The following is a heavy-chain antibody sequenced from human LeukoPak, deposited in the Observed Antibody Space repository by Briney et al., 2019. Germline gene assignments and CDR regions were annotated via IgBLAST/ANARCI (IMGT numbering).Heavy chain of an antibody. J-gene: IGHJ6*02. CDR1: GFTFSSYA. D-gene: IGHD6-6*01. Sequence: GGSLTLSRAASGFTFSSYAMSWVRQAPGKGLEWVSAISGSGGSTYYADSVKGRFTISRDNSKNTLYLQMNSLRAEDTAVYYCAKSGQLVGYYYGMDVWGQGTTVTVSS. CDR2: ISGSGGST. V-gene: IGHV3-23*01. CDR3: AKSGQLVGYYYGMDV.